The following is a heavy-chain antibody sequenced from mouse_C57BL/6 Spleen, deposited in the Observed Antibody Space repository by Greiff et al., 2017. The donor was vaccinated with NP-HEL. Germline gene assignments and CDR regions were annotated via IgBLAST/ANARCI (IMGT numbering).Heavy chain of an antibody. D-gene: IGHD2-4*01. CDR1: GYTFTSYW. J-gene: IGHJ3*01. Sequence: QVQLQQPGAELVRPGSSVKLSCKASGYTFTSYWMDWVKQRPGQGLEWIGNIYPSDSETHYNQKFKDKATLTVDKSSSTAYMQLSSLTSEDSAVYYCARSGYDYLFAYWGQGTLVTVSA. V-gene: IGHV1-61*01. CDR2: IYPSDSET. CDR3: ARSGYDYLFAY.